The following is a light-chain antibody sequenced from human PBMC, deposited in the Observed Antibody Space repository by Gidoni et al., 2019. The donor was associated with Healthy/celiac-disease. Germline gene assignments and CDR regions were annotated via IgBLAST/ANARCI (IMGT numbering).Light chain of an antibody. Sequence: DIQMTQSPSSLSASVGDRVTITCRASHSISSYLNWYQQKPGEAPKLLIYAASSLLSGVPSRFSRSRSGTAFPITISSLQPEDFAAYCCQRCSSAPNTCGQGTRLEIK. J-gene: IGKJ2*01. CDR2: AAS. CDR3: QRCSSAPNT. V-gene: IGKV1-39*01. CDR1: HSISSY.